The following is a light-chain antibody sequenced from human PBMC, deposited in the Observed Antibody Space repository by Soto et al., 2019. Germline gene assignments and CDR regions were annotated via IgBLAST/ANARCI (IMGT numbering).Light chain of an antibody. CDR3: ISYTSSSFYV. CDR1: SSDVGGYNY. CDR2: EVS. J-gene: IGLJ1*01. V-gene: IGLV2-14*01. Sequence: QSALTQPASVSGSPGLSITISCTGTSSDVGGYNYVSWYQQHPGKAPKLMIYEVSNRPSGVSNRFSGSKSGNTASLTISGLQAEDEADYYCISYTSSSFYVFGSGTKVTVL.